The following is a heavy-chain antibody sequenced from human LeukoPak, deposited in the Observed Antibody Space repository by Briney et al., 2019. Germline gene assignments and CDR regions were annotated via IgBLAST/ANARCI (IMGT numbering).Heavy chain of an antibody. CDR3: ARLDYYGSGGYDY. J-gene: IGHJ4*02. V-gene: IGHV4-34*01. CDR2: INHSEST. Sequence: PSETLSLTCPVYGGSLSGYYWGWIRQPPGKGREWIGEINHSESTNYNPSPKGQVTISVATSKNQFSLKRSSLTAADTAVYYCARLDYYGSGGYDYGGEGTLVTVSS. D-gene: IGHD3-10*01. CDR1: GGSLSGYY.